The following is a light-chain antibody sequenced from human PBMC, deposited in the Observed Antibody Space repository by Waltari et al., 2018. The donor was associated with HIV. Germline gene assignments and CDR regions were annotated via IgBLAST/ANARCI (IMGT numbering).Light chain of an antibody. CDR1: SSNIGSNS. CDR3: ATWDDSLSGVL. J-gene: IGLJ2*01. CDR2: RND. Sequence: SVLTQPPSASGTPGQRVTISCSGSSSNIGSNSVFWYQQVPGTAPKLPLYRNDQRPSGVPVRFSGSTSGTSASLAISGLRPEDEADYYCATWDDSLSGVLFGGGTKLTVL. V-gene: IGLV1-47*01.